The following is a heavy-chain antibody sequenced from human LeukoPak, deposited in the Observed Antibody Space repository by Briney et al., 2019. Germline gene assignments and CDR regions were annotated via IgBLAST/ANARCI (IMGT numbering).Heavy chain of an antibody. CDR3: ARGVVPAGDDY. V-gene: IGHV4-59*10. Sequence: SETLSLTCAVYGGSFSGYYWIWIRQPAGKGLEWIGRIYTSGSTNYNPSLKSRVTMSVDTSKNQFSLKLSSVTAADTAVYYCARGVVPAGDDYWGQGTLVTVSS. J-gene: IGHJ4*02. D-gene: IGHD2-2*01. CDR1: GGSFSGYY. CDR2: IYTSGST.